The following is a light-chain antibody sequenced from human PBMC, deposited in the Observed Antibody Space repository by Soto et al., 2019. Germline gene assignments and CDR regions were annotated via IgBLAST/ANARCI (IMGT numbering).Light chain of an antibody. Sequence: QSALTQPRSVSGSPGQSVTISCTGTSRDVGASRSVSWYQQHPGKAPKLIISDVTKRPSGVPDRFSGSKSGNTASLTIAGLQAADEAEYYCCSYEGRFVFGTGTKVTVL. CDR1: SRDVGASRS. V-gene: IGLV2-11*01. CDR2: DVT. J-gene: IGLJ1*01. CDR3: CSYEGRFV.